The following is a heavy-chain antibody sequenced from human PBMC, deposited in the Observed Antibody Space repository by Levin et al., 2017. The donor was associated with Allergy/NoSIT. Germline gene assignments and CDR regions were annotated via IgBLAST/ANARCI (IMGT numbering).Heavy chain of an antibody. D-gene: IGHD3-10*01. CDR3: AKDFTMVRDV. CDR2: ISYDGSNK. J-gene: IGHJ6*01. Sequence: GESLKISCAASGFTFSSYGMHWVRQAPGKGLEWVAVISYDGSNKYYADSVKGRFTISRDNSKNTLYLQMNSLRAEDTAVYYCAKDFTMVRDVWGKGPRSPSPQ. V-gene: IGHV3-30*18. CDR1: GFTFSSYG.